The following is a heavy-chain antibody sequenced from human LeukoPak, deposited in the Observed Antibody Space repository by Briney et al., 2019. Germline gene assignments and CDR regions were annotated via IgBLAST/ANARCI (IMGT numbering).Heavy chain of an antibody. CDR2: INPNSGGT. CDR1: GYTFTDYY. CDR3: ARQSSTGSYFFDH. J-gene: IGHJ4*02. D-gene: IGHD1-26*01. Sequence: ASVKVSCKTSGYTFTDYYIHWVRQAPGQGLEWMGWINPNSGGTSYAQKFQGRVTMTRDTSISTAYMELSRLTSDDTAVYYCARQSSTGSYFFDHWGQGTLVTVSS. V-gene: IGHV1-2*02.